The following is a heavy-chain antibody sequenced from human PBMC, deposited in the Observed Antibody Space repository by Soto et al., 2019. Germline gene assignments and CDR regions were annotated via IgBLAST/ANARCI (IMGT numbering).Heavy chain of an antibody. CDR1: GGSISSGGYY. J-gene: IGHJ4*02. CDR2: IYYSGST. D-gene: IGHD3-22*01. V-gene: IGHV4-31*03. Sequence: ASETLSLTCTVSGGSISSGGYYWSWIRQHPGKGLEWIGYIYYSGSTYYNPSLKSRVTISVDTSKNQFSLKLSSVTAADTAVYYFARGAYYYDSSGYQNLRYFDYWGQGTLVTVSS. CDR3: ARGAYYYDSSGYQNLRYFDY.